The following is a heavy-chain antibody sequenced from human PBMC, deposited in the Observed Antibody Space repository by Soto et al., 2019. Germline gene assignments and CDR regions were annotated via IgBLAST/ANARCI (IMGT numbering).Heavy chain of an antibody. Sequence: QVQLVQSGAEVKKPGSSVKVSCKASGGTLSNYAISWGRQAPGQGLEWMGGIIPIFGTSNYAQKLQGRVTITADESTGTAYMELSNLRSEDTAVYYCAREYGYGMDVWGQGTTVTVSS. D-gene: IGHD2-8*01. CDR1: GGTLSNYA. CDR2: IIPIFGTS. CDR3: AREYGYGMDV. J-gene: IGHJ6*02. V-gene: IGHV1-69*01.